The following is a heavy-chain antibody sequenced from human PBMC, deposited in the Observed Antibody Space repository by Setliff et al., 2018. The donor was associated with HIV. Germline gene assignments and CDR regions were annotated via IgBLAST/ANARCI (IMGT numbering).Heavy chain of an antibody. CDR2: IYYSGSA. V-gene: IGHV4-30-4*08. Sequence: SETLSLTCTVSGGSISSGDYFLSWIRQAPGKGLEWIGCIYYSGSAYYNPSLQSRVTMSVDTSNNQFSLSLTSVTAADTAVYYCVRSIHGGGSEPFDTWGQGILVTVSS. D-gene: IGHD3-10*01. CDR1: GGSISSGDYF. CDR3: VRSIHGGGSEPFDT. J-gene: IGHJ5*02.